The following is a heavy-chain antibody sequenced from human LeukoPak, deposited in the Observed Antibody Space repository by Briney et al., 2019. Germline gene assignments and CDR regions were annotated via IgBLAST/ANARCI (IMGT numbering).Heavy chain of an antibody. CDR2: IYTSGST. D-gene: IGHD2-2*02. V-gene: IGHV4-4*07. CDR3: ARDWGQLLHHWFDP. Sequence: PSETLSLTCNVSGGSISSYYWSWIRQPAGKGLEWIGRIYTSGSTNYNPSLKSRVTMSVDTSKNQFSLKLSSVTAADTAVYYCARDWGQLLHHWFDPWGQGTLVTVSS. J-gene: IGHJ5*02. CDR1: GGSISSYY.